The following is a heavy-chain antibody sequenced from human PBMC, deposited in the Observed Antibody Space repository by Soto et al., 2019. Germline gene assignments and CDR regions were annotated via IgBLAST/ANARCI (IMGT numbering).Heavy chain of an antibody. V-gene: IGHV3-30*18. Sequence: GGSLGLSCAASGFTFSSYGMHWVRQAPGKGLEWVAVISYDGSNKYYADSVKGRFTISRDNSKNTLYLQMNSLRAEDTAVYYCAKKQHYYDSSGHDAFDIWGQGTMVTVSS. CDR2: ISYDGSNK. J-gene: IGHJ3*02. CDR1: GFTFSSYG. CDR3: AKKQHYYDSSGHDAFDI. D-gene: IGHD3-22*01.